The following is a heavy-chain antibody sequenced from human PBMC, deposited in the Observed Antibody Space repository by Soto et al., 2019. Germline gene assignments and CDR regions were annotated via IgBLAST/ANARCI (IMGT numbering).Heavy chain of an antibody. CDR2: IYYSGST. Sequence: PLETLSLTCTVSGGSSSSSSYFWGWIRQPPGKGLEWIGSIYYSGSTYYNPSLKSRVTVSVDTSKNQFSLKLSSVTAADTAVYYCARHPSDFWFDPWGQGTLVTVSS. V-gene: IGHV4-39*01. CDR1: GGSSSSSSYF. CDR3: ARHPSDFWFDP. J-gene: IGHJ5*02. D-gene: IGHD2-21*02.